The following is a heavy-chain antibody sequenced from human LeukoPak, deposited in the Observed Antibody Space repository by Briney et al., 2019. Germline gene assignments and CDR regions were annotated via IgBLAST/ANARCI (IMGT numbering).Heavy chain of an antibody. CDR1: GYTFTSYG. CDR3: ARRDDSSSWYWFDP. J-gene: IGHJ5*02. V-gene: IGHV1-18*01. CDR2: ISAYNGNT. D-gene: IGHD6-13*01. Sequence: GASAKVTCKASGYTFTSYGISWVRQAPGQGLEWMGWISAYNGNTNYAQKLQGRVTMTTDTSTSTAYMELRSVRSDDTAVYYCARRDDSSSWYWFDPWGQGTLVTVSS.